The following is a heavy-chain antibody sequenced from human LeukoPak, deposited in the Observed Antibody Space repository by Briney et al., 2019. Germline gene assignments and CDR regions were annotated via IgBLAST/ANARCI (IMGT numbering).Heavy chain of an antibody. Sequence: ASVKVSCKASGYTFTGYYMHWVRQAPGQGLEWMGWINPNSGGTNYAQKFQGRVTMTRDTSISTAYMELSRLRSDVTAVYYCARVYYDSSSDAFDIWGQGTMVTVSS. V-gene: IGHV1-2*02. CDR2: INPNSGGT. CDR1: GYTFTGYY. J-gene: IGHJ3*02. D-gene: IGHD3-22*01. CDR3: ARVYYDSSSDAFDI.